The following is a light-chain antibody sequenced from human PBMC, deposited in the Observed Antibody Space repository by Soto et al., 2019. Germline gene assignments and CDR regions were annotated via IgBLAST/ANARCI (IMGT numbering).Light chain of an antibody. Sequence: EIVVTQSPATLSVSPGESATLSCRASQSVSNNLAWYQQKPGQAPRFLIYGASTRATGIPARFSGSGSGTECTLTISSLQSEDFAVYFCHQYSNWPLWTFGQGTKVEIK. CDR1: QSVSNN. J-gene: IGKJ1*01. V-gene: IGKV3-15*01. CDR2: GAS. CDR3: HQYSNWPLWT.